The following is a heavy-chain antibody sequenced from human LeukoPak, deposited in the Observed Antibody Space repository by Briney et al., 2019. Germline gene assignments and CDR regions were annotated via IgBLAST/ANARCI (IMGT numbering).Heavy chain of an antibody. CDR2: IYTSGST. CDR1: GGSISSGSYY. D-gene: IGHD3-10*01. J-gene: IGHJ5*02. Sequence: SETLSLTCTVSGGSISSGSYYWSWIRQPAGKGLERTGRIYTSGSTNYNPSLKSRVTISVDTSKNQFSLKLSSVTAADTAVYYCARAGPGGFDPWGQGTLVTVSS. V-gene: IGHV4-61*02. CDR3: ARAGPGGFDP.